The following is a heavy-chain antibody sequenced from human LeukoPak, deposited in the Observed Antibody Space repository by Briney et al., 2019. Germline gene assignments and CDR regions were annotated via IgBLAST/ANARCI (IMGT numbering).Heavy chain of an antibody. J-gene: IGHJ4*02. Sequence: GGSLRLSCAASGFTFSSFWMSWVRQAPGKGLEWVANIKNDGSEKYYVDSVKGRFNISIDNAKNTLYLQMNSLRAEDTAVYYCAKGGVKWSWGAAAVLPDYWGQGTLVTVSS. CDR3: AKGGVKWSWGAAAVLPDY. CDR2: IKNDGSEK. V-gene: IGHV3-7*03. D-gene: IGHD6-13*01. CDR1: GFTFSSFW.